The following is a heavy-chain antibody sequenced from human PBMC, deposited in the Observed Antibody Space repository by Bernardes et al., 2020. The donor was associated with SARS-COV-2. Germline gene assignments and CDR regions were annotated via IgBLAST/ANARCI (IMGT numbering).Heavy chain of an antibody. CDR2: IWYDGSNK. V-gene: IGHV3-33*01. Sequence: GGSLRLSCAASGFTFSSYGMHWVRQAPGKGLEWVAVIWYDGSNKYYADSVKGRFTISRDNSKNTLYLQMNSLRAEDTAVYYCARVPVIQVPAAMRLGGYYYYGMDVWGQGTTVTVSS. CDR1: GFTFSSYG. D-gene: IGHD2-2*01. J-gene: IGHJ6*02. CDR3: ARVPVIQVPAAMRLGGYYYYGMDV.